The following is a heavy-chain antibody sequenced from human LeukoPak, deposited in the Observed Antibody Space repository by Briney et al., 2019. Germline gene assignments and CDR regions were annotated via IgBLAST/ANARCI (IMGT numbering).Heavy chain of an antibody. CDR2: IIPILGIA. CDR3: ASVDTAMVNKFDY. Sequence: SVKVSCKASGGTFRSYTISWVRQAPGQGLEWMGRIIPILGIANYAQKFQGRVTITADKSTSTAYMELSSLRSEDAAVYYCASVDTAMVNKFDYWGQGTLVTVSS. J-gene: IGHJ4*02. V-gene: IGHV1-69*02. D-gene: IGHD5-18*01. CDR1: GGTFRSYT.